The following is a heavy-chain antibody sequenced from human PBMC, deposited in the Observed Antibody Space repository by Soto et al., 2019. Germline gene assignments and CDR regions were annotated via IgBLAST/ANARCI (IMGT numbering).Heavy chain of an antibody. CDR1: GGTFNIYS. Sequence: QVQLVQSGADVKKPGSSVKVSCKASGGTFNIYSISWVRQAPGQGLEWMGGIIPLFGTAYYAQEFQGRVTIPADESTSTAYVELRSLRSEDTAVYFCARGASTHYYDSSGYYKGALEYWGQGTMVTVSS. J-gene: IGHJ4*02. CDR2: IIPLFGTA. V-gene: IGHV1-69*01. D-gene: IGHD3-22*01. CDR3: ARGASTHYYDSSGYYKGALEY.